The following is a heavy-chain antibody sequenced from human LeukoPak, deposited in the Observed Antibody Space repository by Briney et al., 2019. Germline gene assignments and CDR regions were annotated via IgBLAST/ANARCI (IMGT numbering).Heavy chain of an antibody. CDR1: GYTFTTYG. Sequence: ASVKVSCKASGYTFTTYGISWVRQAPGQGLEWMGWISAYNGNTNYAQQFQGRVTMTTDTSMSTAYMELRSLRSDDTAVYYCARDLIAVRLGWFDPWGQGSLVTVSS. CDR3: ARDLIAVRLGWFDP. D-gene: IGHD6-6*01. V-gene: IGHV1-18*01. CDR2: ISAYNGNT. J-gene: IGHJ5*02.